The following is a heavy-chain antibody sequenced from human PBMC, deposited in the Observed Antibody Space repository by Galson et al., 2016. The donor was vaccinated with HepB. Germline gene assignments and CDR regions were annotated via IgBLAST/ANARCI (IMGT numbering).Heavy chain of an antibody. J-gene: IGHJ4*02. V-gene: IGHV3-30-3*01. Sequence: SLRLSCAASGYTFSTYAMHWVRQAPGKGLEWVAVISYDGNKKYYAASLNGRFTIARDNSENTLYLQMHSLRAEDTAVYYCARDEDDPSYTIDFWGQGTLVNVSS. CDR2: ISYDGNKK. CDR1: GYTFSTYA. CDR3: ARDEDDPSYTIDF. D-gene: IGHD3-10*01.